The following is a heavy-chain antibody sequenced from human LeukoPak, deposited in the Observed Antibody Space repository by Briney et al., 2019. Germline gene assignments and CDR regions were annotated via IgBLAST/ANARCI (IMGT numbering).Heavy chain of an antibody. CDR1: GFTFSLYS. Sequence: PGGSLRLSCAASGFTFSLYSMNWVRQAPGKGLEWISFISRGSTYIYYSDSVKGRFTISRDNAENSLHLQMNSLRVEDTAVYFCAREAFDFCSRCGFDPWGQGTLVSVSS. V-gene: IGHV3-21*01. J-gene: IGHJ5*02. D-gene: IGHD3-3*01. CDR3: AREAFDFCSRCGFDP. CDR2: ISRGSTYI.